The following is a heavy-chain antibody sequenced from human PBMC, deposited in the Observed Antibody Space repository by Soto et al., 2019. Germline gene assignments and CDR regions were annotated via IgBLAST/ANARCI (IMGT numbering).Heavy chain of an antibody. CDR3: ARITGYDDY. CDR1: GASISSGGYS. D-gene: IGHD1-20*01. V-gene: IGHV4-30-2*01. J-gene: IGHJ4*02. Sequence: SETLSLTCAVSGASISSGGYSWSWIRQPPGKGLEWIGYIYHSGSTYYNPSLKSRVTISVDRSKNQFSLKLSSVTAADTAVYYCARITGYDDYWGQGTLVTVSS. CDR2: IYHSGST.